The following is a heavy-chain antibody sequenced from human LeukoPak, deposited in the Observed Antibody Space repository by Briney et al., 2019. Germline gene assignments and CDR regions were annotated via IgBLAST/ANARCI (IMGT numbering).Heavy chain of an antibody. Sequence: SVKVSCKASGGTFSSYAISWVRQAPGQGLEWMGGITPIFGTANYAQKFQGRVTITADESTSTAYMELSSLRSEDTAVYYCLGYYDSSGYYYEPSGFDPWGQGTLVTVSS. CDR1: GGTFSSYA. V-gene: IGHV1-69*13. D-gene: IGHD3-22*01. CDR2: ITPIFGTA. J-gene: IGHJ5*02. CDR3: LGYYDSSGYYYEPSGFDP.